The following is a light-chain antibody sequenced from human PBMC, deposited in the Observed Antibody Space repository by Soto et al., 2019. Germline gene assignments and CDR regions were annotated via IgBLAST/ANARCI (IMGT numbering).Light chain of an antibody. CDR1: QDISNY. CDR2: DAS. V-gene: IGKV1-33*01. CDR3: QQYEDLPT. J-gene: IGKJ5*01. Sequence: DIQMTQSPSSLSASVGDRVTITCRASQDISNYLNWYQQRPGKAPKLLICDASNLQTGVPSRFSGSGSGTEFTFTISSLQPEDIATYYCQQYEDLPTFGQGTRLEIK.